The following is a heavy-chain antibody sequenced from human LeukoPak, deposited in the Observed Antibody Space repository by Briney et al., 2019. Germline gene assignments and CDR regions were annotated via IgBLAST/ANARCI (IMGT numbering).Heavy chain of an antibody. V-gene: IGHV3-9*01. CDR2: ISWNSGSI. CDR1: GFTFDDYA. D-gene: IGHD6-6*01. Sequence: SGGSLRLSCAASGFTFDDYAMHWVRQAPGKGLEWVSGISWNSGSIGYADSVKGRFTISRDNAKNSLYLQMNSLRAEDTAVYYCAREKHSSSSVDYWGQGTLVTVSS. J-gene: IGHJ4*02. CDR3: AREKHSSSSVDY.